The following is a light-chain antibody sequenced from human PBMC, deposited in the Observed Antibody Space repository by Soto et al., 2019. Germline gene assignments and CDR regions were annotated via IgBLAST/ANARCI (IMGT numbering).Light chain of an antibody. V-gene: IGLV1-44*01. CDR3: ASWDASLNGWV. CDR2: RSN. Sequence: QSVLTQPPSASGTPGQRVTISCSGSSSNIGSDTVNWYQQLPGTAPKLLIHRSNQRPSGVPGRFSGSKSGTSASLAIGGLQSEDEADYDCASWDASLNGWVFGGGTQLTVL. J-gene: IGLJ3*02. CDR1: SSNIGSDT.